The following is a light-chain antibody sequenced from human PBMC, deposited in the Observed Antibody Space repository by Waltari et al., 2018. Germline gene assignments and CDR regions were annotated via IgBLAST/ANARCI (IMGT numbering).Light chain of an antibody. CDR3: QKYDSLPAT. CDR1: QRFSRY. Sequence: EIVLTQSPGTLSLSPGERATLPCRASQRFSRYLAWYQLRPGQAPRLLIYHTAIRATGIPHRFRGSGSGTDFTLTINRLEPEDFAVYYCQKYDSLPATFGQGTKVEIK. V-gene: IGKV3-20*01. CDR2: HTA. J-gene: IGKJ1*01.